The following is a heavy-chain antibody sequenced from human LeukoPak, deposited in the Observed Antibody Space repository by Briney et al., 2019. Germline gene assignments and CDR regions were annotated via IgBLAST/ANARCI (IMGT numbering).Heavy chain of an antibody. V-gene: IGHV1-24*01. CDR2: FDPEDSET. CDR3: ATGAWDDAFDI. D-gene: IGHD1-26*01. CDR1: GYTLTELS. Sequence: ASVKVSCKVSGYTLTELSMNWVRQAPGQGLEWMGGFDPEDSETIYAQKFQGRVTMTEDTSTDTAYMELSSLRSEDTAVYYCATGAWDDAFDIWGQGTMVTVSS. J-gene: IGHJ3*02.